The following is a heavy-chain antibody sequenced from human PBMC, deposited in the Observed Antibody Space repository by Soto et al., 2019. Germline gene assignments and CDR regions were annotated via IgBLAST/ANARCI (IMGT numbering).Heavy chain of an antibody. V-gene: IGHV3-23*01. CDR1: GYTFSSYA. Sequence: HPGGSLRLSCAASGYTFSSYAMSWVRQAPGKGLEWVSAISGSGGSTYYADSVKGRFTISRDNSKNTLYLQMNSLRAEDTAVYYCANEVAAAGPWDVDYGMDVWGQGTTVTVSS. CDR3: ANEVAAAGPWDVDYGMDV. D-gene: IGHD6-13*01. CDR2: ISGSGGST. J-gene: IGHJ6*02.